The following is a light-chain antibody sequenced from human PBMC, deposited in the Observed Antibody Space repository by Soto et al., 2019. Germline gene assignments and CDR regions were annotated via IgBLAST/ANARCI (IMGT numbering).Light chain of an antibody. V-gene: IGKV1-39*01. Sequence: DIQMTQSPSSLSASIGDTITISCLASQSVDNYLKWYQQKAGKAPGLLIYAASTLQSGVPSRFSASGSGTDFNLTISSLQTEDFATYDCQQELRPPLTVGPWTKVEIK. CDR2: AAS. CDR1: QSVDNY. CDR3: QQELRPPLT. J-gene: IGKJ3*01.